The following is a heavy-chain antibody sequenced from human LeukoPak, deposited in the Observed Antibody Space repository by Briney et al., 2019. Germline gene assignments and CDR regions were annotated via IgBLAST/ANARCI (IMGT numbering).Heavy chain of an antibody. Sequence: GGSLRLSCAASGFTFSDYAMHWVRQAPGKGLEWVAFISYDGSNRYYADSVKGRFTISRDNSENTLYLQMNNLRAEDTAVYLCANDVAQQQLSNLFYGMDVWGQGTTVTVSS. CDR2: ISYDGSNR. V-gene: IGHV3-30-3*02. D-gene: IGHD6-13*01. CDR3: ANDVAQQQLSNLFYGMDV. CDR1: GFTFSDYA. J-gene: IGHJ6*02.